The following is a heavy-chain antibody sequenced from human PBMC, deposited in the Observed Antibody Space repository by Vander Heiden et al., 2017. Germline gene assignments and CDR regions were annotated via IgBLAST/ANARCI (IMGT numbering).Heavy chain of an antibody. D-gene: IGHD3-22*01. V-gene: IGHV1-58*01. CDR2: IVVGSGNT. CDR1: GFTFTSSA. Sequence: QMQLVQSGPEVKKPGTSVKVSCKASGFTFTSSAVQGVRQAGGQRLEWIGWIVVGSGNTNYAQKFQERVTITRDMSKSTAYMELSSLRSEDTAVYYCAADLGKTYYYDRSGYEYYYYYGMDVWGQGTTVTVSS. CDR3: AADLGKTYYYDRSGYEYYYYYGMDV. J-gene: IGHJ6*02.